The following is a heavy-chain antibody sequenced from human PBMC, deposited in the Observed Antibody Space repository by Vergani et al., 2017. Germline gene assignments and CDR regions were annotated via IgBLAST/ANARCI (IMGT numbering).Heavy chain of an antibody. CDR1: GMSISNNNYY. V-gene: IGHV4-39*01. Sequence: QLQLQESGPLLVKPSETLSLTCSLSGMSISNNNYYWGWIRQPPGKGLEWIGSIYDSRNNNYSPSLKSRVSISVDTSKNQFSLNLTSVTAADTAVYYCARHLRQLARNDVFDIWGHGTLVTVSS. CDR2: IYDSRNN. J-gene: IGHJ3*02. D-gene: IGHD6-6*01. CDR3: ARHLRQLARNDVFDI.